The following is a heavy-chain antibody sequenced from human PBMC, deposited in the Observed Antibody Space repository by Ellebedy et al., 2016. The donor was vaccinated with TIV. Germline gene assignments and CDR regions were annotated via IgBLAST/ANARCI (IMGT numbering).Heavy chain of an antibody. J-gene: IGHJ4*02. CDR3: ARAPGAGSR. CDR1: GFTFSDHH. V-gene: IGHV3-72*01. CDR2: IRSKARSYTT. D-gene: IGHD3-10*01. Sequence: GGSLRLXCAASGFTFSDHHMDWVRQAPGKGLEWAGRIRSKARSYTTEYAASVKGRFTISRDDSKSSLYLQMNSLKTEDTAVYYCARAPGAGSRWGQGTLVTVSS.